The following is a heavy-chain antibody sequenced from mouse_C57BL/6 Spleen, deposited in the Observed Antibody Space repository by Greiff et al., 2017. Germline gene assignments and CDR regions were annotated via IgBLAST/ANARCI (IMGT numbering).Heavy chain of an antibody. V-gene: IGHV14-4*01. CDR3: TTGAYGYDDY. D-gene: IGHD2-2*01. Sequence: EVQLQQSGAELVRPGASVKLSCTASGFNIKDDYMHWVKQRPEQGLEWIGWIDPENGDTEYASKFQGKATITADTSSNTAYLQHSSLTSEDTAVYYCTTGAYGYDDYWGQGTTLTVSS. CDR2: IDPENGDT. J-gene: IGHJ2*01. CDR1: GFNIKDDY.